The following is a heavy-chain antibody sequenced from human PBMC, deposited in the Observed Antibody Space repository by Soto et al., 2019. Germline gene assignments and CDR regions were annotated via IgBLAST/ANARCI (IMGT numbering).Heavy chain of an antibody. CDR1: GGSISSHY. V-gene: IGHV4-59*11. CDR3: ARDGPLERGNAFDI. J-gene: IGHJ3*02. D-gene: IGHD1-1*01. Sequence: SETLSLTCTVSGGSISSHYWSWIRQPPGKGLEWIAYMYYSGSTTYNPSLKSRVTVSVDTSRNQFSLKLSSVTAADTAVYYCARDGPLERGNAFDIWGRGTMVTV. CDR2: MYYSGST.